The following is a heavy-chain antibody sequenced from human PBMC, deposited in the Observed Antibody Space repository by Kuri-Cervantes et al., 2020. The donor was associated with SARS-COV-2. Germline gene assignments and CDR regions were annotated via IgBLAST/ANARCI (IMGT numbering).Heavy chain of an antibody. J-gene: IGHJ5*02. Sequence: SETLSLTCTVSGDSITIYYWSWIRQSPRKGLEWSGYISETGGTNYNPSLKSRVTMSVDISKNQFSLKMNSVNAADTAVYYCARGTTPVYVSGPLWFHLDLWGQGTLVTVSS. CDR1: GDSITIYY. CDR2: ISETGGT. D-gene: IGHD3-10*01. V-gene: IGHV4-59*01. CDR3: ARGTTPVYVSGPLWFHLDL.